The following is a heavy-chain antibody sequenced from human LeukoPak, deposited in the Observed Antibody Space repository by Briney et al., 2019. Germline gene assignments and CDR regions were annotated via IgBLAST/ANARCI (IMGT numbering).Heavy chain of an antibody. CDR3: ARPLWDSSLLTGAYDI. V-gene: IGHV3-11*01. D-gene: IGHD3-22*01. Sequence: GGSLRLSCAASGFTFSDYYMNWIRQAPGKGLEWVSYIGYSGNTIYYADSVKGRFTISRDNAKNSLYLQMNSLRAEDTAVYYCARPLWDSSLLTGAYDIWGQGTMVTVSS. J-gene: IGHJ3*02. CDR2: IGYSGNTI. CDR1: GFTFSDYY.